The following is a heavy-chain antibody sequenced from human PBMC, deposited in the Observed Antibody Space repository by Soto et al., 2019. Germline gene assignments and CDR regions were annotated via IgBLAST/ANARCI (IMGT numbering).Heavy chain of an antibody. V-gene: IGHV3-7*01. J-gene: IGHJ4*02. Sequence: VQLVESGGGLVQPGGSLRLSCAASGLPFSNYWMTWVRQAPGKGLEWVANINQDETQKHYVDSLKGRFTISRDNAKNSLYLQRNSLRAEDTAVYYCASGGHVDYCGQGTLVIVSS. CDR3: ASGGHVDY. D-gene: IGHD3-16*01. CDR2: INQDETQK. CDR1: GLPFSNYW.